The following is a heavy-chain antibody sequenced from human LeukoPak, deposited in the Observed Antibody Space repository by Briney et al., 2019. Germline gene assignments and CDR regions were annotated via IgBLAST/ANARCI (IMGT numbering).Heavy chain of an antibody. Sequence: GGSLRLSCAASGFTFSSYSMNWVRQAPGKGLEWVSSISSSSSYIYYADSVKGRFTISRDNSKNTLHLQMDSLNTEDTAVYYCARVKGGIAAAGNYFDYWGQGTLVTVSS. CDR1: GFTFSSYS. CDR2: ISSSSSYI. J-gene: IGHJ4*02. V-gene: IGHV3-21*01. CDR3: ARVKGGIAAAGNYFDY. D-gene: IGHD6-13*01.